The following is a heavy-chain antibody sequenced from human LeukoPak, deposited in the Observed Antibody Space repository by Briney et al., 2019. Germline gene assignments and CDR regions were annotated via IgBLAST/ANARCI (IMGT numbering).Heavy chain of an antibody. J-gene: IGHJ4*02. D-gene: IGHD6-19*01. CDR2: INHSGST. Sequence: PSETLSLTCAVYGGSFSGYYWSWIRQPPGKGLEWIGEINHSGSTNYNPSLKSRVTISVDTSKNQFSLKLSSVTAADTAVYYCARGGGSGWYLRKAYFDYWGQGTLVTVSS. CDR3: ARGGGSGWYLRKAYFDY. V-gene: IGHV4-34*01. CDR1: GGSFSGYY.